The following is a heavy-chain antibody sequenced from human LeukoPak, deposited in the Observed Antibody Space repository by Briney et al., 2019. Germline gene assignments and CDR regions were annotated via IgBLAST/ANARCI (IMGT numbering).Heavy chain of an antibody. CDR3: ARGDPYADL. Sequence: GGSLRLSCAASGFDLNTYEMNWVRQAPGKGLEWIADITISGHTKNYADSVKGRFTISRDNAGTSLYLQMNSLRVEDTGVYYCARGDPYADLWGQGTLVTVSS. D-gene: IGHD4-17*01. CDR2: ITISGHTK. V-gene: IGHV3-48*03. CDR1: GFDLNTYE. J-gene: IGHJ5*02.